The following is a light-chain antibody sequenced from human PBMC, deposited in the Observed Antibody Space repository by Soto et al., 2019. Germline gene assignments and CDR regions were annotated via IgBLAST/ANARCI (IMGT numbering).Light chain of an antibody. CDR2: KAS. Sequence: DIQMTQSPSTLSASVGDTVTITCRASHSISNWLAWYQQKPGQAPKLLIHKASTLESGVPSRFSGSGSGTEFTLPISSLQPDDFATFYCQQYDRFPYTFGQGTTLEIK. CDR3: QQYDRFPYT. J-gene: IGKJ2*01. CDR1: HSISNW. V-gene: IGKV1-5*03.